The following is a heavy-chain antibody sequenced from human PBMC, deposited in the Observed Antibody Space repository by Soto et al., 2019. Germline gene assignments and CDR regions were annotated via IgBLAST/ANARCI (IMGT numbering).Heavy chain of an antibody. Sequence: QVQLVQSGAEVKKPGSSVKVSCLASRGTFNRYAINWVRQAPGHGLEWLGALVPQFGTPNYAQKFQDGGTIFADETTNRTAMELRCLTSDDTAVYYCSRQNRDTPMGPFAVWGQGTLVTVSS. J-gene: IGHJ4*02. D-gene: IGHD5-18*01. CDR3: SRQNRDTPMGPFAV. V-gene: IGHV1-69*01. CDR2: LVPQFGTP. CDR1: RGTFNRYA.